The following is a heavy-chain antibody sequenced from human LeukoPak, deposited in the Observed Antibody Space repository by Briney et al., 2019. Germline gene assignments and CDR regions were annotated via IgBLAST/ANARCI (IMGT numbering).Heavy chain of an antibody. D-gene: IGHD2-15*01. CDR3: ARGGNCSGGSCYSDRGWFDP. CDR2: SYYSGIT. V-gene: IGHV4-59*01. J-gene: IGHJ5*02. Sequence: SETLSLTCTVSGGSLTNYYWSWIRQPPGKGLEWIGHSYYSGITNYNPSLRSRVTISVDTSKNQFSLKLSSVTAADTAVYYCARGGNCSGGSCYSDRGWFDPWGQGTLVTVSS. CDR1: GGSLTNYY.